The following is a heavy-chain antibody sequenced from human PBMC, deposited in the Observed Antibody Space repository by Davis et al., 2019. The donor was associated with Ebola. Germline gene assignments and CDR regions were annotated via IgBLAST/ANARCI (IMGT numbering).Heavy chain of an antibody. D-gene: IGHD6-19*01. J-gene: IGHJ4*02. CDR2: ISGGGGRT. CDR1: GFTFNSFD. CDR3: AKATGSGCHGEY. Sequence: GESLKISCAASGFTFNSFDMTWVRQAPGKGLEWVSTISGGGGRTYSADSVTGRFTISRDNSKNTLYLQMNNLRVEDTAVYYCAKATGSGCHGEYWGQGTLVTVSS. V-gene: IGHV3-23*01.